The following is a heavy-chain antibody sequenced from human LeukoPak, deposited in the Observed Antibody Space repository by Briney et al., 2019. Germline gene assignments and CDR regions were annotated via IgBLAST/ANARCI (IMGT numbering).Heavy chain of an antibody. CDR3: ARDLSHCSGGSCYSEGPAECFQH. J-gene: IGHJ1*01. Sequence: VASVKVSCKASGYTFTTYGVTWVRQAPGQGPEWMGWISAYNGNTNYAQKLQGRVTMTTDTSTSTAYMELRSLRSDDTAVYYCARDLSHCSGGSCYSEGPAECFQHWGQGTLVTVSS. D-gene: IGHD2-15*01. V-gene: IGHV1-18*01. CDR2: ISAYNGNT. CDR1: GYTFTTYG.